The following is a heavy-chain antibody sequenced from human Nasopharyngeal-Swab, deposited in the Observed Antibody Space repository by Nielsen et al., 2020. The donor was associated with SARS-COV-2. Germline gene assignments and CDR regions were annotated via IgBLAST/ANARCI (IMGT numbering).Heavy chain of an antibody. CDR2: ISGSGGST. CDR1: GFTFSSYV. V-gene: IGHV3-23*01. D-gene: IGHD4-17*01. Sequence: GESLKISCAASGFTFSSYVMSWVRQAPGKGLEWVPAISGSGGSTYYADSVKGRFTISRDNSKNTLYLQMNSLRAEDTAVYYCAKYYGDYPYYYYYMDVWGKGTTVTVSS. CDR3: AKYYGDYPYYYYYMDV. J-gene: IGHJ6*03.